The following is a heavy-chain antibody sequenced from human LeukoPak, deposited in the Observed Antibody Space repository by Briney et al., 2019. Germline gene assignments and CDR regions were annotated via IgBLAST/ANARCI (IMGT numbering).Heavy chain of an antibody. CDR3: ASSCAQYSSSCYRVY. Sequence: SETLSLTCAVYGGSFSGYYWSWIRQPPGKGLEWIGEINHSGSTNYNPSLKSRVTISVDTSKNQFSLKLSSVTAADTAVYYCASSCAQYSSSCYRVYWGQGTLVTVSS. CDR2: INHSGST. CDR1: GGSFSGYY. D-gene: IGHD6-13*01. J-gene: IGHJ4*02. V-gene: IGHV4-34*01.